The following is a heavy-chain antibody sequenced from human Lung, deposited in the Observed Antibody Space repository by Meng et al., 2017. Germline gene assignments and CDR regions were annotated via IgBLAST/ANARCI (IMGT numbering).Heavy chain of an antibody. CDR2: IYNSGST. CDR1: GGSTSSSNYY. J-gene: IGHJ2*01. V-gene: IGHV4-30-4*01. CDR3: ARGQKGYFDL. Sequence: VQRPESAPGPFKPSPTPSLTCTVSGGSTSSSNYYWSWIRQPPGKGLEWSGHIYNSGSTYYNPSLKSRITISVDTSKNQFSLKLSSVTAADTAXYYCARGQKGYFDLWGRGTLVTVSS.